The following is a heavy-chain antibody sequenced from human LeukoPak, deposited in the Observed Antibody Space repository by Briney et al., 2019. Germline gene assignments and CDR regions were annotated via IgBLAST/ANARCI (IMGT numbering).Heavy chain of an antibody. V-gene: IGHV3-7*01. D-gene: IGHD1-14*01. CDR1: GFTFSAYW. CDR3: ARNQRRLDY. Sequence: GGSLRLSCAASGFTFSAYWMTWVRQAPGKGLEWVANIKEDGTEKNYVDSVKGRFTISRDNAKNSLYLQMNSLRAEDTAVYYCARNQRRLDYWGQGTLVTVSS. J-gene: IGHJ4*02. CDR2: IKEDGTEK.